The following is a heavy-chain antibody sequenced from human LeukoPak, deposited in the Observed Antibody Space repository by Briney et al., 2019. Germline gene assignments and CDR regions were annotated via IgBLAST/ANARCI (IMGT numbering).Heavy chain of an antibody. CDR2: IYHSGST. V-gene: IGHV4-38-2*02. CDR3: ARDETYYYGSGSYYNWFDP. D-gene: IGHD3-10*01. Sequence: SETLSLTCAVSGYSISSGYYWGWIRQPPGKGLEWIGSIYHSGSTYYNPSLKSRVTISVDTSKNQFSLKLSSVTAADTAVYYCARDETYYYGSGSYYNWFDPWGQGTLVTVSS. CDR1: GYSISSGYY. J-gene: IGHJ5*02.